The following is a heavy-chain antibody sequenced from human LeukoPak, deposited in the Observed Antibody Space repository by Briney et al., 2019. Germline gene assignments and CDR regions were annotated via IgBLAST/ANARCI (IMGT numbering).Heavy chain of an antibody. CDR1: GYTFTSYG. V-gene: IGHV1-69*06. CDR3: AIKPIAAADAEYFQH. CDR2: IIPIFGTA. D-gene: IGHD6-13*01. J-gene: IGHJ1*01. Sequence: VASVKVSCKASGYTFTSYGISWVRQAPGQGLEWMGGIIPIFGTANYAQKFQGRVTITADKSTSTAYMELSSLRSEDTAVYYCAIKPIAAADAEYFQHGARGPLDPVSS.